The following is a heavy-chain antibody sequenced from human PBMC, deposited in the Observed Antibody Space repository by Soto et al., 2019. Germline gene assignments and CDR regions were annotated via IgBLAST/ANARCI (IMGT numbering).Heavy chain of an antibody. Sequence: QVQLQESGPGLVKPSRTLSLTCTVSGGSISSGDYYWSWIRQPPGKGLEWIGYIYYSGSTYYNPSLKSRVTISVDTSKNQFSLKLSSVTAADTAVYYCARLLRYFDWSLSYGMDVWGQGTTVTVSS. J-gene: IGHJ6*02. CDR1: GGSISSGDYY. D-gene: IGHD3-9*01. CDR2: IYYSGST. CDR3: ARLLRYFDWSLSYGMDV. V-gene: IGHV4-30-4*01.